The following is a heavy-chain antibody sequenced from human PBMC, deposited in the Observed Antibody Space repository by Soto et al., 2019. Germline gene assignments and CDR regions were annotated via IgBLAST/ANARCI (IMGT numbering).Heavy chain of an antibody. Sequence: SETLSLTCTVSGGSISSSSYYWGWIRQPPGKGLEWIGSIYYSGSTYYNPSLKSRVTISVDTSNNQFSLKLSSVTAADTAVYYCARHRGPNFGVVPAAYWGFDPWGQGTLVTVSS. CDR3: ARHRGPNFGVVPAAYWGFDP. D-gene: IGHD2-2*01. CDR2: IYYSGST. CDR1: GGSISSSSYY. J-gene: IGHJ5*02. V-gene: IGHV4-39*01.